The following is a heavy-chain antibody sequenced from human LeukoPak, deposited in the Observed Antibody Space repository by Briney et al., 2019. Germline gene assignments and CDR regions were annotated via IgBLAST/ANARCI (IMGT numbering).Heavy chain of an antibody. CDR2: INHSGST. D-gene: IGHD2-15*01. CDR3: CSYGLDAFDI. J-gene: IGHJ3*02. CDR1: GGSFSGYY. V-gene: IGHV4-34*01. Sequence: PSETLSLTCAAYGGSFSGYYWSWIRQPPGKGLEWIGEINHSGSTNYNPSLKSRVTISVDTSKNQFSLKLSSVTAADTAVYYCCSYGLDAFDIWGQGTMVTVSS.